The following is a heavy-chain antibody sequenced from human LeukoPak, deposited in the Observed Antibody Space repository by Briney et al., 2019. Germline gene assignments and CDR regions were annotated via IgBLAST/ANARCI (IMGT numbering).Heavy chain of an antibody. Sequence: GGSLRLSCAASGFNFSSYEMNWVRQAPGKGLEWVSYISSSGSTIYYADSVKGRFTISRDNAKNSLYLQMNSLRAEDTAVYYCARDLSYSSGWYLFDYWGQGTLVTVSS. CDR3: ARDLSYSSGWYLFDY. CDR2: ISSSGSTI. D-gene: IGHD6-19*01. CDR1: GFNFSSYE. J-gene: IGHJ4*02. V-gene: IGHV3-48*03.